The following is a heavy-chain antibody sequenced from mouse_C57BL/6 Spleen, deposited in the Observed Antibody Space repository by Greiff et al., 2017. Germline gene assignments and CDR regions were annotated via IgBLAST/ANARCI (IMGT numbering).Heavy chain of an antibody. J-gene: IGHJ2*01. V-gene: IGHV1-72*01. CDR3: ARWDYGSSLFDY. Sequence: QVQLQQPGAELVKPGASVKLSCKASGYTFTSYWMHWVKPRPGRGLEWIGRIDPTSGGTTYNETFKSKATLPVAKPSSTAYRQLSSRTSEDSAVYYCARWDYGSSLFDYWGQGTTLTVSS. CDR2: IDPTSGGT. CDR1: GYTFTSYW. D-gene: IGHD1-1*01.